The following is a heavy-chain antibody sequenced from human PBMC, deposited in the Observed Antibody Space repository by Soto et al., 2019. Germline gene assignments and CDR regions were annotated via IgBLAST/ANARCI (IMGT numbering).Heavy chain of an antibody. CDR1: GLTVRGKKY. V-gene: IGHV3-53*01. CDR2: LYDVDGT. CDR3: ASWLEREHAYDI. J-gene: IGHJ3*02. D-gene: IGHD1-1*01. Sequence: GALRLSCAALGLTVRGKKYITWVRQAPGKGLEWVSALYDVDGTYYADSAKGRFTISRDNSNNIIYLQMNSLGPDDTAVYYCASWLEREHAYDIWGLGTMVTVSS.